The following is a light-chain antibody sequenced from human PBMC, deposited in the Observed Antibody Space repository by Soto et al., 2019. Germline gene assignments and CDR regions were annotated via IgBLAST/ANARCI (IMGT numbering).Light chain of an antibody. CDR3: QQYNNWPWT. J-gene: IGKJ1*01. V-gene: IGKV3-15*01. Sequence: VLTQSPGTLSLSSGERATLFCRAGQSVSNSGLAWYQQRPGQAPRLLIYGASIRATGIPARFSGSGSGTEFTLTISSLQSEDFAVYYCQQYNNWPWTFGQGTKVDIK. CDR2: GAS. CDR1: QSVSNSG.